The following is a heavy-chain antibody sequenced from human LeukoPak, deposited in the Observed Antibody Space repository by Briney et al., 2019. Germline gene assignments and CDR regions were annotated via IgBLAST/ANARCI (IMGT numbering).Heavy chain of an antibody. CDR1: GGSISSYY. Sequence: SETLSLTCTVSGGSISSYYWSWIRQPPGKGLEWIGYTYYSGSTNYNPSLKSRVTISVDTSKNQFSLKLSSVTAADTAVYYCARIRDGYNFADYWGQGTLVTVSS. CDR3: ARIRDGYNFADY. CDR2: TYYSGST. J-gene: IGHJ4*02. D-gene: IGHD5-24*01. V-gene: IGHV4-59*01.